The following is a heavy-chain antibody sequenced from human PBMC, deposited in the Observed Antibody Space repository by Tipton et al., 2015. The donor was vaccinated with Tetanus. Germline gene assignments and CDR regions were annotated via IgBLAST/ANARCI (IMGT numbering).Heavy chain of an antibody. CDR1: GYTFTSYG. V-gene: IGHV1-18*01. Sequence: QLVQSGAEVKKPGASVKVSCKASGYTFTSYGISWVRQAPGQGLGWMGWISAYNGNTNYAQKLQGRVTMTTDTSTSAAYMELRSLRSDDTAVYYCARDPRNGIAAAAWFDPWGQGTLVTVSS. J-gene: IGHJ5*02. CDR3: ARDPRNGIAAAAWFDP. CDR2: ISAYNGNT. D-gene: IGHD6-13*01.